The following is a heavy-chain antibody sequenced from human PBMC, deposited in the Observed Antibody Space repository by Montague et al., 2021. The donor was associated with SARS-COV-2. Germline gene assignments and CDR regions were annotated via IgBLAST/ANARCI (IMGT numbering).Heavy chain of an antibody. Sequence: SETLSLTCTVSGGSMSDHYWAWIRQSPGKGLEWLAYIYYSGGINSNASLKSRVSMSVDTSKNQFSLKLTSVTAADTAAYYCARAVSVRRAVNWFDPWGQGTRVTVSS. J-gene: IGHJ5*02. V-gene: IGHV4-59*11. CDR1: GGSMSDHY. D-gene: IGHD3-10*01. CDR2: IYYSGGI. CDR3: ARAVSVRRAVNWFDP.